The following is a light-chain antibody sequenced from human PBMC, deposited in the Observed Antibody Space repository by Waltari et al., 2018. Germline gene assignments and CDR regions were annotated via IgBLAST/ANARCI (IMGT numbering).Light chain of an antibody. V-gene: IGKV3-15*01. CDR2: GAS. CDR1: QSVSSN. CDR3: QKYNNWVCT. Sequence: EIVMTQSQATLSVSPGERATLSGRASQSVSSNLAGYQQKPGQAPRLLIYGASTRATGIPARVSVSVSGTEFTLHLSILQSEDFAVYYCQKYNNWVCTFCPGTKVDIK. J-gene: IGKJ3*01.